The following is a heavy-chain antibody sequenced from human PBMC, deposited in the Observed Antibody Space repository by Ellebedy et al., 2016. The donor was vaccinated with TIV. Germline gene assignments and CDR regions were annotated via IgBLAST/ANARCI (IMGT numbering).Heavy chain of an antibody. J-gene: IGHJ5*02. CDR2: MKPGSGNT. V-gene: IGHV1-8*01. CDR1: GYTFTDYD. CDR3: VVGLFHP. Sequence: AASVKVSCKASGYTFTDYDINWVRQATGQELEYLGWMKPGSGNTGYAQKFEGRVTMTRNTSTSTAYMELSSLRSDDTAVYYCVVGLFHPWGQGTLVSVSS. D-gene: IGHD3/OR15-3a*01.